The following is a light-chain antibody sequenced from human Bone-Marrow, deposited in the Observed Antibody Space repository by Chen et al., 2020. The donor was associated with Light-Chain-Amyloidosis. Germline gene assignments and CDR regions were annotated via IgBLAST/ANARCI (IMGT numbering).Light chain of an antibody. Sequence: DILMTQSPDSLAVSLGERATINCRSSQSLLYTSSNKNYLAWYQQKPGQPPKLLIYWASTRESGVPDRFSGSGSGTDFTLSISSLQAEDVAVYYCQQYYDTPFTFGPGTKVDI. CDR1: QSLLYTSSNKNY. CDR2: WAS. J-gene: IGKJ3*01. CDR3: QQYYDTPFT. V-gene: IGKV4-1*01.